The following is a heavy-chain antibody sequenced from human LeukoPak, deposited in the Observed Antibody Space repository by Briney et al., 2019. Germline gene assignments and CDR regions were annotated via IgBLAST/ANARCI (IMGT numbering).Heavy chain of an antibody. CDR2: INPNSGGT. CDR3: ARDRDSFDV. CDR1: GYSFTGYY. D-gene: IGHD2-15*01. V-gene: IGHV1-2*02. J-gene: IGHJ3*01. Sequence: ASVKVSCKASGYSFTGYYMHWVRQAPGQGLEWMGWINPNSGGTKYAEKFQGRATMTRDTSITTAYMEVNRLGSDDTGVYYCARDRDSFDVWGQGTVVAVSS.